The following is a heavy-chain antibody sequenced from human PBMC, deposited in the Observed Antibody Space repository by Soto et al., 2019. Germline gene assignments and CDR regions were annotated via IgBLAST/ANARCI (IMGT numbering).Heavy chain of an antibody. D-gene: IGHD7-27*01. CDR2: IWYDGSNT. J-gene: IGHJ4*02. V-gene: IGHV3-33*01. CDR3: VRDLLGSGGHFDY. Sequence: GSLRLSCAASGFIFSSFGMHWVRQAPGKGLEWVAHIWYDGSNTYYADSVKGRFTISRDNSRNTVYLQMNSLRAEDTAVYHCVRDLLGSGGHFDYWGQGTPVTVSS. CDR1: GFIFSSFG.